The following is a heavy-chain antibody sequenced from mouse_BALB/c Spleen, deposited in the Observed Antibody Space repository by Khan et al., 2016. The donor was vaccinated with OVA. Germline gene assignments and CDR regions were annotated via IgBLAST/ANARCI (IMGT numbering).Heavy chain of an antibody. D-gene: IGHD2-2*01. V-gene: IGHV1S135*01. Sequence: EVQLQQSGPELMKPGASVKISCKASGYSFTSYYIHWLMQSHGKSLEWIGYIDPFSGGTTYNQKFKGKATLTVDKSSSTDYIHHINLTSEDSAFYYCTRHGYVAWFTYWGQGTLVTVSA. J-gene: IGHJ3*01. CDR3: TRHGYVAWFTY. CDR1: GYSFTSYY. CDR2: IDPFSGGT.